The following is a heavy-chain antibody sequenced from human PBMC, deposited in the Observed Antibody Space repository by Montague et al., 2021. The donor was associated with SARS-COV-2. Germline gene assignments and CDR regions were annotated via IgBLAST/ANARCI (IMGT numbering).Heavy chain of an antibody. V-gene: IGHV2-70*01. Sequence: PALVKPTQTLTLTCTLSGFSLSTSGMCVSWIRQPPGKALEWLAHIDWDDDKYYSTSLKTRLTISKDTSKIQVVLTMTNMDPVDTATYYCARTHYDILAGYYIAFDYWGQGTLVTVSS. CDR2: IDWDDDK. D-gene: IGHD3-9*01. CDR3: ARTHYDILAGYYIAFDY. J-gene: IGHJ4*02. CDR1: GFSLSTSGMC.